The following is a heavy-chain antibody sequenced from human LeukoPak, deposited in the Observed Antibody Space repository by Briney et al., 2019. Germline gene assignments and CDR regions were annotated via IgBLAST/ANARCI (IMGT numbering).Heavy chain of an antibody. CDR2: ISAYNGNT. CDR1: GYTFTSYG. Sequence: ASVKVSCKASGYTFTSYGISWVRQAPGQGLEWMGWISAYNGNTNYAQKFQGRVTMTRDMSTTTDYMELSSLRSEDTAVYYCARDNSVGDVAWWFDPWGQGTLVTVSS. V-gene: IGHV1-18*01. CDR3: ARDNSVGDVAWWFDP. D-gene: IGHD1-26*01. J-gene: IGHJ5*02.